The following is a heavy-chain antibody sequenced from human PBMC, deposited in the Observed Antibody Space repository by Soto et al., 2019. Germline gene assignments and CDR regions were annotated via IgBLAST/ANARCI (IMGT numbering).Heavy chain of an antibody. CDR2: MNPNSGNT. J-gene: IGHJ2*01. D-gene: IGHD4-17*01. CDR1: GYTFTSYD. Sequence: QVQLVQSGAEVKKPGASVKVSCKASGYTFTSYDINWVRQATGQGLEWMGWMNPNSGNTGYAQKFQGRVTVTRNTSISTAYMELSSLRSEDTAGYYCARGTHLTTVTEWYFDLWGRGTLVTVSS. V-gene: IGHV1-8*01. CDR3: ARGTHLTTVTEWYFDL.